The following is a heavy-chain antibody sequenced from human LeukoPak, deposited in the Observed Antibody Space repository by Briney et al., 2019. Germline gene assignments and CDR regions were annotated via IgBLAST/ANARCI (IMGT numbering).Heavy chain of an antibody. CDR1: GXTFSRHG. J-gene: IGHJ3*01. Sequence: TGTSLRLSCGASGXTFSRHGMHWVRQAPGKGLEWVAVIWYDGSKKYYADSVKGRFTISRDNSKNTLYLQMNSLSAEDTAVYYCERLSTFKVGSTAYDAFDLWGQATMVTVSS. CDR3: ERLSTFKVGSTAYDAFDL. CDR2: IWYDGSKK. V-gene: IGHV3-33*01. D-gene: IGHD1-26*01.